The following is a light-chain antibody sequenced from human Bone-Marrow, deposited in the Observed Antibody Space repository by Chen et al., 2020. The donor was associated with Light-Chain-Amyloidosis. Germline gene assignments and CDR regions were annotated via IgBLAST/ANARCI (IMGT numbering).Light chain of an antibody. CDR2: AAS. V-gene: IGKV1-27*01. Sequence: IQMTQSPSSLSASVGDRVSITCRASQDISNFLAWYQQKPGKVPKLLIYAASTLRSGVPSRFSGSGSGTEFTLTISSLQPDDVASYYCQKYNSAQLTFGGGTKVEI. CDR1: QDISNF. CDR3: QKYNSAQLT. J-gene: IGKJ4*01.